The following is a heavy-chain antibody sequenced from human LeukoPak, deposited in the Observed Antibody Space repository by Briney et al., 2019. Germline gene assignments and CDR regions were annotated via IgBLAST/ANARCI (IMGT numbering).Heavy chain of an antibody. CDR2: ISSSSSYI. CDR1: GFTFSSYS. Sequence: PGGSLRLSCAASGFTFSSYSMNWVRQAPGKGLEWVSSISSSSSYIYYADSVKGRFTISRDNAKNSLYLQMNSLRAEDTAVYYCASIEYYYGSGSSYDAFDIWGQGTMVTVSS. CDR3: ASIEYYYGSGSSYDAFDI. V-gene: IGHV3-21*01. J-gene: IGHJ3*02. D-gene: IGHD3-10*01.